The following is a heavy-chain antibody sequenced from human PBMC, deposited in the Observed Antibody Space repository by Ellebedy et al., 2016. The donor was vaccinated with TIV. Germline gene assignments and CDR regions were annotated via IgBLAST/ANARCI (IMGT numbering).Heavy chain of an antibody. Sequence: MPSETLSLTCAVYGGAFSGNYWSWIRQPPGKGLEWIGTFNHSGSTNYNPSLKSRVSISVDTSKNQFSLKLTSVTAADTAVYFCAREGRDTAMGLDYWGQGTLVTVSS. V-gene: IGHV4-34*01. CDR2: FNHSGST. CDR3: AREGRDTAMGLDY. D-gene: IGHD5-18*01. J-gene: IGHJ4*02. CDR1: GGAFSGNY.